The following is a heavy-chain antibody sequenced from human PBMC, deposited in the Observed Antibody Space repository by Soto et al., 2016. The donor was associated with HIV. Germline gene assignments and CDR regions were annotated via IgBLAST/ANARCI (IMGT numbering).Heavy chain of an antibody. CDR2: IYYSGST. V-gene: IGHV4-59*01. J-gene: IGHJ5*02. D-gene: IGHD2-2*01. Sequence: QVQLQESGPGLVKPSETLSLTCTVSGGSISSYYWNWIRQPPGKGLEWIGYIYYSGSTNYNPSLKSRVTISIDTSKNQFSLRLSSVTAADTAVYYCARMIVVPTATESWFDPVGPGNPGPPSPQ. CDR3: ARMIVVPTATESWFDP. CDR1: GGSISSYY.